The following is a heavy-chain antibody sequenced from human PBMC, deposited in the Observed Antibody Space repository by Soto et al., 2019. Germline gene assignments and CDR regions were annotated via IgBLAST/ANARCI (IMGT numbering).Heavy chain of an antibody. Sequence: PGGSLRLSCAASGFTFYSYGMSWVRQAPGKGLEWVSGISGSGASTYYADSVKGRFTISRDNFKSTVYLQMNSLRAEDTAVYYCASGCNSIPCANYGYFDLWGLGTLVTVPS. D-gene: IGHD2-2*01. V-gene: IGHV3-23*01. CDR3: ASGCNSIPCANYGYFDL. CDR2: ISGSGAST. CDR1: GFTFYSYG. J-gene: IGHJ2*01.